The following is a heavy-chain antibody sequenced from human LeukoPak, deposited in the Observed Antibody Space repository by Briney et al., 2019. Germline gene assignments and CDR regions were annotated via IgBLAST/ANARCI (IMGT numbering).Heavy chain of an antibody. V-gene: IGHV4-39*07. CDR2: IHYSGST. J-gene: IGHJ6*03. CDR3: ARGYCSGGSCYSYYYYNYMDV. D-gene: IGHD2-15*01. CDR1: GGSISSSSYY. Sequence: SETLSLTCTVSGGSISSSSYYWGWIRQPPGKGLEGIGSIHYSGSTNYNPSLKSRVTISVDTSKNQFSLKLSSVTAADTAVYYCARGYCSGGSCYSYYYYNYMDVWGKGTTVTVSS.